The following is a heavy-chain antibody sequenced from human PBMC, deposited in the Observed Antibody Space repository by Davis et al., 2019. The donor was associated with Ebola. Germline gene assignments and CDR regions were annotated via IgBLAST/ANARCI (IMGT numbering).Heavy chain of an antibody. CDR2: INHSGST. D-gene: IGHD3-9*01. Sequence: SETLSLTCAVYGGSFSGYYWSWIRQPPGKGLEWIGEINHSGSTNYNPSLKSRVTISVDTSKNQFSLKLSSVTAADTAVYYCASLYLTGAYWGQGTLVTVSS. J-gene: IGHJ4*02. CDR1: GGSFSGYY. CDR3: ASLYLTGAY. V-gene: IGHV4-34*01.